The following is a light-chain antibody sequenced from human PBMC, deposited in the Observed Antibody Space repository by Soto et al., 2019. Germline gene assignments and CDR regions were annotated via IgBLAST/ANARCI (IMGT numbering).Light chain of an antibody. CDR3: QHYVTSLTT. J-gene: IGKJ1*01. CDR2: GAS. CDR1: QTVTSNY. Sequence: EIVLTQSPFTLSFSPVERSTLSCVASQTVTSNYLAWYQQKPGQAPRLLIFGASIRVTGIPDRFIGSGSGTDFTLTISRLEPEDFAVYYCQHYVTSLTTFGQGTKVDIK. V-gene: IGKV3-20*01.